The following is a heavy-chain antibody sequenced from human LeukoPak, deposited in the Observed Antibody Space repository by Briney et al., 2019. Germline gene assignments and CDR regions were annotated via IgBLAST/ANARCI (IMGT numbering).Heavy chain of an antibody. Sequence: GSLRLSCAASGFTFRSYNMNWVRQAPGKGQEWVSSISTSSSYIYSADSLKGRFTISRDNAKNSLYLQMNSLRAEDTAVYYCASVRGYSGYDDNWFDPWGQGTLVTVSS. V-gene: IGHV3-21*01. CDR3: ASVRGYSGYDDNWFDP. D-gene: IGHD5-12*01. CDR1: GFTFRSYN. CDR2: ISTSSSYI. J-gene: IGHJ5*02.